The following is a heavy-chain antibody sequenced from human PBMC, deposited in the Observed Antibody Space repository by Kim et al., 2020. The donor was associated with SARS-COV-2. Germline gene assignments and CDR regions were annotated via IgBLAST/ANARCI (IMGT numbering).Heavy chain of an antibody. CDR3: ARKGFSSYGFDT. J-gene: IGHJ3*02. Sequence: NPDPPLTSRVTLSVDTSKNQFSLRLTSVTAADTAIYFCARKGFSSYGFDTWGQGTLVTVSS. V-gene: IGHV4-4*06.